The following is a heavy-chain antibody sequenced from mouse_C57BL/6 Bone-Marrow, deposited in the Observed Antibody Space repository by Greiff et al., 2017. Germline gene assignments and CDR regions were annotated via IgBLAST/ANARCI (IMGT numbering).Heavy chain of an antibody. Sequence: EVQGVESGAELVRPGASVKLSCTASGFHIKDDYMHWVKQRPEQGLEWIGWIDPENGDTEYASKFQGKATITADTSSNTAYLQLSSLTSEDTAVYDGRGDYYGSSYGFDYWGQGTTLTVSS. CDR3: RGDYYGSSYGFDY. J-gene: IGHJ2*01. CDR2: IDPENGDT. V-gene: IGHV14-4*01. D-gene: IGHD1-1*01. CDR1: GFHIKDDY.